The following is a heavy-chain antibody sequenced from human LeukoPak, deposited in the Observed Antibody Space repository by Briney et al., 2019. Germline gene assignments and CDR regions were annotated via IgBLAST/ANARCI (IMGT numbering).Heavy chain of an antibody. J-gene: IGHJ4*02. D-gene: IGHD3-10*01. CDR3: AREEKVYYYGSGSYSQIDY. CDR1: GGSISSYY. Sequence: PSETLSLTCTVSGGSISSYYWSWIRQPAGKGLEWIGRIYTSGSTNYNPSLKSRVTISVDTSKNQFSLKLSSVTAADTAVYYCAREEKVYYYGSGSYSQIDYWGQGTLVTVSS. CDR2: IYTSGST. V-gene: IGHV4-4*07.